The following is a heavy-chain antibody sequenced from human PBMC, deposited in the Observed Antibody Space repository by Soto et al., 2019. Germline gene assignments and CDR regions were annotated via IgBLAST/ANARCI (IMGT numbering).Heavy chain of an antibody. D-gene: IGHD3-22*01. CDR2: ISYDGSNK. J-gene: IGHJ6*02. V-gene: IGHV3-30-3*01. CDR1: GFTFSSYA. CDR3: AASRGVDSSGYSGYYYGRYV. Sequence: PGGSLRLSCAASGFTFSSYAMHWVRQAPGKGLEWVAVISYDGSNKYYADSVKGRFTISRDNSKNTLYLQMNSLRAEDTAVYYCAASRGVDSSGYSGYYYGRYVWGQGTTVTVS.